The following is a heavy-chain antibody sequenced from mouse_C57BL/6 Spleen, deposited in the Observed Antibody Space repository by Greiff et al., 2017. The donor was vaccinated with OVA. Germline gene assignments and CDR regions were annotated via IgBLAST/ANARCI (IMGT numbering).Heavy chain of an antibody. CDR3: ARSGKIAMDY. Sequence: VQLQQSGADLARPGASVKMSCKASGYTFTSYTMHWVHQRPGQGLEWIGYINPRSGNTKYNQKFKDKATLTADKSSSTAYMQLSSLTSEDSAFYYCARSGKIAMDYWGQGTSVTVSS. V-gene: IGHV1-4*01. J-gene: IGHJ4*01. D-gene: IGHD2-1*01. CDR2: INPRSGNT. CDR1: GYTFTSYT.